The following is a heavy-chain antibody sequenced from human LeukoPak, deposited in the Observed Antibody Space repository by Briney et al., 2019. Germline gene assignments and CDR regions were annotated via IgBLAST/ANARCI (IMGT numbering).Heavy chain of an antibody. CDR3: ARDPPGSSWAPYAFDI. V-gene: IGHV3-30*04. CDR2: ISYDGSNK. Sequence: PGGSLRLSCAASGFTFSSYAMHWVRQAPGKGLEWVAVISYDGSNKYYADSVKGRFTISRDNSKNTLYLQMNSLRAEDTAVYYCARDPPGSSWAPYAFDIWGQGTMDTVSS. D-gene: IGHD6-13*01. CDR1: GFTFSSYA. J-gene: IGHJ3*02.